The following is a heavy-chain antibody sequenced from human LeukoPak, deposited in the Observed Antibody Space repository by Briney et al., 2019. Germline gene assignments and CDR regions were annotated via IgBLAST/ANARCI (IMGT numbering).Heavy chain of an antibody. CDR2: ISYDGSNK. CDR3: ARGRSYYTSYYFDY. D-gene: IGHD3-10*01. CDR1: GFTFSSYA. J-gene: IGHJ4*02. V-gene: IGHV3-30-3*01. Sequence: GGSLRLSCAASGFTFSSYATHRVRQAPGKGLEWVAVISYDGSNKYYADSVKGRFTISRDNAKNSLYLQMNSLRAEDTAVYYCARGRSYYTSYYFDYWGQGTLVTVSS.